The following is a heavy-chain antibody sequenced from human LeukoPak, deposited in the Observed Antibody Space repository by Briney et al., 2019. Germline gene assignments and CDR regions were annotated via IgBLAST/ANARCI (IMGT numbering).Heavy chain of an antibody. Sequence: SETLSLTCAVYGGSFSGYYWSWIRQPPGKGLEWIGEINHSGSTNYNPSLKSRVTISVDTSKKQFSLKLRSVSAADTAVYYCARRRVVVVAATVPSLKRYWYFDLWGRGTLVTVSS. CDR1: GGSFSGYY. V-gene: IGHV4-34*01. CDR2: INHSGST. J-gene: IGHJ2*01. CDR3: ARRRVVVVAATVPSLKRYWYFDL. D-gene: IGHD2-15*01.